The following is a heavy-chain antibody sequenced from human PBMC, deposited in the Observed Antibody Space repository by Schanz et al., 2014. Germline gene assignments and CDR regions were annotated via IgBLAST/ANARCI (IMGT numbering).Heavy chain of an antibody. D-gene: IGHD1-1*01. CDR1: RLNFNNAW. CDR2: IDQNGTEE. V-gene: IGHV3-7*04. CDR3: ARGGSGTVLFFFDF. J-gene: IGHJ4*02. Sequence: EVQLEESGGCLVKPWGSLKLSCAASRLNFNNAWMHWVRQAPGKGLEWVANIDQNGTEEYYLDSVNGRLTMSRDNAKNSVYLQMNSLRAEDTAVYYCARGGSGTVLFFFDFWGQGAPVTVSS.